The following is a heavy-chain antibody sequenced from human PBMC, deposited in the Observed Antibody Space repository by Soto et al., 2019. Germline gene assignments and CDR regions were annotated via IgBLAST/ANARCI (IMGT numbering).Heavy chain of an antibody. J-gene: IGHJ4*02. D-gene: IGHD3-3*01. CDR2: INAGNGNT. CDR1: GYTFTSYA. V-gene: IGHV1-3*01. Sequence: ASVKVSCKASGYTFTSYAMHWVRQAPGQRLEWMGWINAGNGNTKYSQKFQGRVTITRDTSASTAYMELSSLRSEDTAVYYCASAEQIRFLEDTAVTAAPQPDYWGQGPLVTVSS. CDR3: ASAEQIRFLEDTAVTAAPQPDY.